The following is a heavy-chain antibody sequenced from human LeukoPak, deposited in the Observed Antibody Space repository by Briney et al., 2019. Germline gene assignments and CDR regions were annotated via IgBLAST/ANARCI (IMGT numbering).Heavy chain of an antibody. CDR2: INPNSGDT. V-gene: IGHV1-2*02. J-gene: IGHJ6*03. CDR1: GYTLTGYY. Sequence: ASVKVSYKASGYTLTGYYMHWVRQAPGQGLEWMGWINPNSGDTNYAQKFQGSVTMTGDTSISTAYMELSRLRSDDTAVYYCARAGYSSSSHYFYMDVWGKGTTVTVSS. CDR3: ARAGYSSSSHYFYMDV. D-gene: IGHD6-13*01.